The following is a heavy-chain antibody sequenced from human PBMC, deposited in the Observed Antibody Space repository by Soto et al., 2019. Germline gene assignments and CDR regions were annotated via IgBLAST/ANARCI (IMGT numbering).Heavy chain of an antibody. J-gene: IGHJ6*03. CDR1: GFSLTNSA. Sequence: EVQLLESVGGLVQPGGSLSLSCVASGFSLTNSAVSWVRQAPGKGLEWVSSLSVTGDSAFYSDSVKGRSTISRDISNSTLYMQMRSLRAEDTAVYYCARNGCSYPACHLYYYYVDVWGKGTTVTVSS. V-gene: IGHV3-23*01. CDR2: LSVTGDSA. CDR3: ARNGCSYPACHLYYYYVDV. D-gene: IGHD2-15*01.